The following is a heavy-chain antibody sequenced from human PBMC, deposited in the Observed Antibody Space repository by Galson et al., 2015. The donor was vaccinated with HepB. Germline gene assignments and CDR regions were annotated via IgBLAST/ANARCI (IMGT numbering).Heavy chain of an antibody. CDR1: GFTFRTYA. J-gene: IGHJ4*02. V-gene: IGHV3-23*01. CDR2: VTGSGANT. CDR3: AKGQRVANIFDQ. Sequence: SLRLSCAASGFTFRTYAMSWVRQAPGKGLEWVSTVTGSGANTYYADSVKGRFTISRDNSENTLYLQMNSLRVDDTAVYYCAKGQRVANIFDQWGQGTLVTVSS. D-gene: IGHD2-15*01.